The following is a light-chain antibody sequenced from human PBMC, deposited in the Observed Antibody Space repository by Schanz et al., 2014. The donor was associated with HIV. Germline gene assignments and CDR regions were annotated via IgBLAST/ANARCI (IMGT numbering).Light chain of an antibody. CDR2: GAS. Sequence: EIVVTQSPATLSVSPGERATLSCRASQSVSYFLAWYQQTPAQAPRLLIYGASTRATGIPARFSGSGSGTEFTLTISSLQSEDVASYYCQKYDSAPHTFGLGTKLEIK. CDR3: QKYDSAPHT. V-gene: IGKV3-15*01. J-gene: IGKJ2*01. CDR1: QSVSYF.